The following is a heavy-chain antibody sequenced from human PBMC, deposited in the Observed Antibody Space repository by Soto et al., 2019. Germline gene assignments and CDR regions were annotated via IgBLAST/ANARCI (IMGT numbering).Heavy chain of an antibody. CDR3: AREDFGVFSVAYFDY. D-gene: IGHD3-3*01. CDR1: GFSFSSKW. Sequence: EVQLVESGGGLVQPGGSLRLSCAASGFSFSSKWTHWVRHAPGKGLVWVSRINTDGSSTSHADFVKGRFTISRDNAKNTLYLQMNSLRTEDTAVYYCAREDFGVFSVAYFDYWGQGTLVTVSS. J-gene: IGHJ4*02. V-gene: IGHV3-74*01. CDR2: INTDGSST.